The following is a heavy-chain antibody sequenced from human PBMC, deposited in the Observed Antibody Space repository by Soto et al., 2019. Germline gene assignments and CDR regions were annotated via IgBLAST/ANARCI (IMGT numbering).Heavy chain of an antibody. D-gene: IGHD5-12*01. J-gene: IGHJ4*02. V-gene: IGHV4-34*01. CDR2: INHSGST. CDR3: ARGRWLRSSFDY. CDR1: GGSFSGYY. Sequence: QVQLQQWGAGLLKPSETLSLTCAVYGGSFSGYYWSWIRQPPGKGLEWIGEINHSGSTNYNPSLKSRVTISVDRSKNQFSLTLSSVTAADTAVYYCARGRWLRSSFDYWGQGTLVTVSS.